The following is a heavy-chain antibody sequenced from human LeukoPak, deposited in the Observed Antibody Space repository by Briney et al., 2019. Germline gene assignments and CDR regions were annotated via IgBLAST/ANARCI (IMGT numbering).Heavy chain of an antibody. J-gene: IGHJ5*01. CDR2: IYYGQTI. CDR3: VRHDGRGGATMGAFDS. V-gene: IGHV4-39*01. Sequence: GSLRLSCAASGFTFSSTYMSWVRQSPGKGLEWIGSIYYGQTIYYNPSLNSRVTISVVTSKDQFTLQLNSVTAADTAVYYCVRHDGRGGATMGAFDSWGQGSLVTVSS. D-gene: IGHD4/OR15-4a*01. CDR1: GFTFSSTY.